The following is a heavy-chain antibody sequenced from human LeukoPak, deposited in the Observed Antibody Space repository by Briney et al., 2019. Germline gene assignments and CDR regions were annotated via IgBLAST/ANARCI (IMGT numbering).Heavy chain of an antibody. CDR1: GFTFSSYG. CDR3: ARDFSSSWSAYYYMDV. Sequence: PGGSLRLSCAASGFTFSSYGMHWVRQAPGKGLEWVAVISYDGSNKYYADSVKGRFTISRDNAKNTLYLQMNSLRAEDTAVYYCARDFSSSWSAYYYMDVWGKGTTVTVSS. D-gene: IGHD6-13*01. J-gene: IGHJ6*03. V-gene: IGHV3-33*05. CDR2: ISYDGSNK.